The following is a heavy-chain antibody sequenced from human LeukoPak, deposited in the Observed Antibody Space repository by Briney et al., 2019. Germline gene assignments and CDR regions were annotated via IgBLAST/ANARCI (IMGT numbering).Heavy chain of an antibody. Sequence: GGSLRLSCAASGFTFSSYAMHWVRQAPGKGLEWVAVISYDGSNKYYADSVKGRFTISRDNSKNTLYLQMNSLRAEDTAVYYCAREGVGYYDFWSGRHYFDYWGQGTLVTVSS. CDR1: GFTFSSYA. CDR2: ISYDGSNK. D-gene: IGHD3-3*01. J-gene: IGHJ4*02. V-gene: IGHV3-30-3*01. CDR3: AREGVGYYDFWSGRHYFDY.